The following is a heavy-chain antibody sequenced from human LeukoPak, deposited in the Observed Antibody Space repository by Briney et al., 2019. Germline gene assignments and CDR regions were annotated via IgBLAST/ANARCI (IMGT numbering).Heavy chain of an antibody. CDR1: GGSISSYY. D-gene: IGHD3-10*01. J-gene: IGHJ4*02. V-gene: IGHV4-59*01. Sequence: SETLSLTCTVSGGSISSYYWSWIRQPPGKGLEWIGYIYYSGSTNYNPSLKSRVTISVDTSKNQFSLKLSSVTAADTAVYYCARLRRYYYGSGTVWENYFDYWGQGTLVTVSS. CDR3: ARLRRYYYGSGTVWENYFDY. CDR2: IYYSGST.